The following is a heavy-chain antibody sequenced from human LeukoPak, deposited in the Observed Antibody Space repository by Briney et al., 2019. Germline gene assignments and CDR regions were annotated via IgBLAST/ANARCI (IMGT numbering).Heavy chain of an antibody. Sequence: GGSLRLSCAATGFTFSSYGMNWVRQAPGKGQERVSYISSSGSTIYYADSVKGRFTISRDNAKNSLYLQMNSLRAEDTAVYYCARDLGVAGTNYYYGMDVWGQGTTVTVSS. CDR1: GFTFSSYG. J-gene: IGHJ6*02. V-gene: IGHV3-48*03. D-gene: IGHD6-19*01. CDR2: ISSSGSTI. CDR3: ARDLGVAGTNYYYGMDV.